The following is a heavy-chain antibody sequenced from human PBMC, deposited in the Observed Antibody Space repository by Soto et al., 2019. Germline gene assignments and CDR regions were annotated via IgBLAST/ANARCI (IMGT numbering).Heavy chain of an antibody. CDR3: TRGSCSSGGCYSGVY. CDR1: GFTFSDHF. J-gene: IGHJ4*02. V-gene: IGHV3-72*01. D-gene: IGHD2-15*01. CDR2: SRNKANSYTT. Sequence: GGSLRLSCAVSGFTFSDHFMDWVRQAPGKGLEWVGRSRNKANSYTTEYAASVKGRFTISRDDSKDSLYLQMNSLKTEDTALYYCTRGSCSSGGCYSGVYWGQGTLVTVSS.